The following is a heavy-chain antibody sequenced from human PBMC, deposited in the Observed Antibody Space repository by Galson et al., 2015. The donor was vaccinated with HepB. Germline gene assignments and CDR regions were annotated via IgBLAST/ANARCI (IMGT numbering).Heavy chain of an antibody. CDR2: ISYDGSNK. J-gene: IGHJ4*02. CDR1: GFTFSSYA. CDR3: AKLHCSGGSCYFGDYAPSDY. Sequence: SLRLSCAASGFTFSSYAMHWVRQAPGKGLEWVAVISYDGSNKYYADSVKGRFTISRDNSKNTLYLQMNSLRAEDTAVYYCAKLHCSGGSCYFGDYAPSDYWGQGTLVTVSS. D-gene: IGHD2-15*01. V-gene: IGHV3-30*04.